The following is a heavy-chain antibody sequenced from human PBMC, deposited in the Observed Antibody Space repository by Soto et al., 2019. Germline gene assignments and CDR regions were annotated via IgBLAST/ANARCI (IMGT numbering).Heavy chain of an antibody. V-gene: IGHV1-69*02. D-gene: IGHD3-10*01. CDR1: GGTFSSYT. J-gene: IGHJ4*02. CDR2: SIPMLGMS. Sequence: QVQLVQSGPEVKKPGSSVWVSCTASGGTFSSYTINWVRQVPGQGPEWMGRSIPMLGMSNYAQKFQGRVMMIADKSTNTVYMELSSLRSEDTAIYYCATNYGSGSAHFDYWGQGTLVTVSS. CDR3: ATNYGSGSAHFDY.